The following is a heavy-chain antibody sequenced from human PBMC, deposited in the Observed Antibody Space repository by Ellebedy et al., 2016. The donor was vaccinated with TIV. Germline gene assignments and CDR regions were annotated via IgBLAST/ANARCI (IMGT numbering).Heavy chain of an antibody. CDR2: ISSGSSYI. D-gene: IGHD4-23*01. V-gene: IGHV3-21*01. Sequence: GESLKISCTASGFSFSTYAMNWVRQAPGKGLEWVSYISSGSSYIFYADSVKGRFTISRDSSKNTLYLQMNSLRAEDTAVYYCATRGDYGGNTNYYYGMDVWGQGTTVTVSS. CDR3: ATRGDYGGNTNYYYGMDV. CDR1: GFSFSTYA. J-gene: IGHJ6*02.